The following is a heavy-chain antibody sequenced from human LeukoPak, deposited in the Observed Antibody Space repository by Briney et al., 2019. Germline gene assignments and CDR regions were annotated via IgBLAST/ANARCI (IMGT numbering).Heavy chain of an antibody. CDR3: AKDKDRRAHDAFDI. CDR2: ISYDGSNK. V-gene: IGHV3-30-3*01. J-gene: IGHJ3*02. D-gene: IGHD2-15*01. Sequence: GGSLRLSCAASGFTFSSYAMHWVRQAPGKGLEWVAVISYDGSNKYYADSVKGRFTISRDNSKNTLYLQMNSLRAEDTAVYYCAKDKDRRAHDAFDIWGQGTMVTVSS. CDR1: GFTFSSYA.